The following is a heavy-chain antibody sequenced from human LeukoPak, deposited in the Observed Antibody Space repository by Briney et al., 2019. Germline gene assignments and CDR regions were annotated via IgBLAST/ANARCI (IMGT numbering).Heavy chain of an antibody. V-gene: IGHV3-30*02. J-gene: IGHJ6*03. CDR3: AKDPNFYYCMDV. Sequence: GGSLRLSCAASGFSFSDYDMHWVRQAPGKGLEWVTFIRYDGTNTYADSVKGRFTISRDNSKNTLYLQMNSLRAEDTAVYYCAKDPNFYYCMDVWGKGTTVTISS. CDR1: GFSFSDYD. CDR2: IRYDGTNT.